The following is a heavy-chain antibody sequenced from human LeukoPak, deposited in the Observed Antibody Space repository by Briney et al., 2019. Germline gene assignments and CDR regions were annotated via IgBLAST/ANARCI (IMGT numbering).Heavy chain of an antibody. CDR3: ARDESTSILWW. D-gene: IGHD2-21*01. Sequence: ASVKVSCKASGYTFINYYMHWVRQAPGQGLEWMGIINPSGGSTSYAQKFQGRVTMTRDTSTSTVYMELSSLRSEDTAVYHCARDESTSILWWWGQGALVTVSS. V-gene: IGHV1-46*01. J-gene: IGHJ1*01. CDR2: INPSGGST. CDR1: GYTFINYY.